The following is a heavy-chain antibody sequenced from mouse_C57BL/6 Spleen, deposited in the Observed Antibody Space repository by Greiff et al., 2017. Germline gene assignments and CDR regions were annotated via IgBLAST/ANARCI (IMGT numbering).Heavy chain of an antibody. V-gene: IGHV8-12*01. CDR1: GFSLSTSGMG. CDR3: ARNSNYFFDY. J-gene: IGHJ2*01. D-gene: IGHD2-5*01. Sequence: QVTLKESGPGILQSSQTLSLTCSFSGFSLSTSGMGVSWIRQPSGKGLEWLAHIYWDDDKRYNSSLKSRLTISKDTSRYQVFLKITSVDTADTATYYCARNSNYFFDYWGQGTTLTVSS. CDR2: IYWDDDK.